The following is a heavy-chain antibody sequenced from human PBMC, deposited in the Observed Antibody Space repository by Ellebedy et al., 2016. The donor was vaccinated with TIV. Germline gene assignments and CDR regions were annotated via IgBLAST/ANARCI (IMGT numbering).Heavy chain of an antibody. J-gene: IGHJ4*02. CDR3: ARDIVATAFDY. D-gene: IGHD5-12*01. CDR1: GYTFTSYG. CDR2: INTNTGNP. V-gene: IGHV7-4-1*02. Sequence: ASVKVSCKASGYTFTSYGIHWVRQAPGQGLEWMGWINTNTGNPTYAQGFTGRFVFSLDTSVSTAYLQISSLKAEDTAVYYCARDIVATAFDYWGQGTLVTVSS.